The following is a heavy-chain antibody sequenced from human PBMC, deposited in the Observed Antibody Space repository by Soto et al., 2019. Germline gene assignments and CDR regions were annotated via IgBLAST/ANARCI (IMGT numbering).Heavy chain of an antibody. D-gene: IGHD4-17*01. J-gene: IGHJ4*02. CDR1: GYTFTSYG. CDR2: ISAYNGNT. Sequence: QVQLVQSGAEVKKPGASVKVSCKASGYTFTSYGISWVRQAPGQGLEWMGWISAYNGNTNYAQKLQGRVTMTTDTSTTTAYMQLRSLRSDDTAVYYCARHSASTLTTMSRFDYWGQGTLVTVSS. CDR3: ARHSASTLTTMSRFDY. V-gene: IGHV1-18*01.